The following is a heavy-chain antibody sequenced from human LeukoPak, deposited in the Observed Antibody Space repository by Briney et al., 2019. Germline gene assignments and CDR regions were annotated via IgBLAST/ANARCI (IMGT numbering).Heavy chain of an antibody. Sequence: GGSLRLSCVGSGFTFSDYSINWVRQAPGKGLEWVSSITSRGNYIYYADSMRGRFTISRDNAQNSVFLQMDSLRAEDTAVYYCARAGSPVGDAILDYWRQGTLVAVSS. J-gene: IGHJ4*02. V-gene: IGHV3-21*01. D-gene: IGHD1-26*01. CDR1: GFTFSDYS. CDR2: ITSRGNYI. CDR3: ARAGSPVGDAILDY.